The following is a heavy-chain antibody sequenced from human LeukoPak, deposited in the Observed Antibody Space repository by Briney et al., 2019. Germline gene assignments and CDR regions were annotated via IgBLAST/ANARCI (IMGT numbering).Heavy chain of an antibody. Sequence: GGSLRLSCAASGFTFSSYWMSWVRQAPGKGLEWVANIKQDGSEKYYVDSVKGRFTISRDNAKNSLYLQMNSLRAEDTAVYYCASGDSSGYYSHGGAFDIWGQGTMVTVSS. V-gene: IGHV3-7*01. D-gene: IGHD3-22*01. CDR2: IKQDGSEK. CDR1: GFTFSSYW. J-gene: IGHJ3*02. CDR3: ASGDSSGYYSHGGAFDI.